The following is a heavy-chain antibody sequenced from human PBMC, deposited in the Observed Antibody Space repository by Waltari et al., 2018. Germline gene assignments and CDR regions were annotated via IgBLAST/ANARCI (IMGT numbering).Heavy chain of an antibody. CDR2: IGPYRGNT. CDR3: ARVFTYSSGWYHLDL. CDR1: GYTFTKNG. D-gene: IGHD6-13*01. J-gene: IGHJ5*02. Sequence: QVQLVQSGGEVKKPGASVKVSCKASGYTFTKNGISWVRQAPGQGLEWMGWIGPYRGNTDYAQSLQGRVTMTTDTPTSTAYLELTSLRSDDTAVYYCARVFTYSSGWYHLDLWGQGTLITVS. V-gene: IGHV1-18*01.